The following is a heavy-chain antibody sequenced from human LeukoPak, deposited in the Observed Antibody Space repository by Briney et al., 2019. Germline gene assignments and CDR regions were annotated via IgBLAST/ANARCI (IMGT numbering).Heavy chain of an antibody. J-gene: IGHJ4*02. CDR3: ARGDSGWFRDY. Sequence: GGSLRLSCAASGFTFSSYGMHWVRQAPGKGLEWVAVIWYDGSNKYYADSVKGRFTISRDNSKNTLYLQMNSLRAEDTAVYYCARGDSGWFRDYWGQGTLVTVSS. CDR1: GFTFSSYG. V-gene: IGHV3-33*01. D-gene: IGHD6-19*01. CDR2: IWYDGSNK.